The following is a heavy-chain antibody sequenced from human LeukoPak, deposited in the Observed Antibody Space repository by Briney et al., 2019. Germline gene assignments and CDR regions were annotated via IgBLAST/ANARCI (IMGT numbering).Heavy chain of an antibody. D-gene: IGHD1-14*01. CDR1: GFTFSSFV. Sequence: GGSLRLSCAASGFTFSSFVMHWVRQAPGKGLEWVSTISDSGDNTYYADSVKGRFTISRDNSRNTLYLQMNSLRGEDTAVYYCANKVAHHLDSWGQGTLVTVSS. J-gene: IGHJ4*02. CDR2: ISDSGDNT. CDR3: ANKVAHHLDS. V-gene: IGHV3-23*01.